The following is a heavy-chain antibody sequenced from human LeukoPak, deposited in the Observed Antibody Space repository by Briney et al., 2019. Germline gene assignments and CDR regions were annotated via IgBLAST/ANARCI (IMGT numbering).Heavy chain of an antibody. CDR1: GGSLSTYC. Sequence: SETLSLTCTVSGGSLSTYCWSWIRQPPGKGLEWIGYICYTGSTNNNPSLKSRVTISVDTSKSQFSLNLSSVTAADTAVYYCARGGASTYYDSGGFFSFWGQGAQVTVSS. CDR2: ICYTGST. V-gene: IGHV4-59*01. J-gene: IGHJ4*02. CDR3: ARGGASTYYDSGGFFSF. D-gene: IGHD3-22*01.